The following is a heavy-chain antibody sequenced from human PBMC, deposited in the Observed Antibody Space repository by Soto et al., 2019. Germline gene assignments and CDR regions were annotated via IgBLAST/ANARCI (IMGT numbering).Heavy chain of an antibody. J-gene: IGHJ4*02. CDR1: GGSISSSSYY. CDR2: TYYSGST. V-gene: IGHV4-39*01. Sequence: SETLSLTCTVSGGSISSSSYYWGWIRQPPGKGLEWIGSTYYSGSTYYNPSLKSRVTISVDTSKNQFSLKLSSVTAADTAVYYCARQGRSGAAGNWNPDYWGQGTLVTVSS. D-gene: IGHD1-20*01. CDR3: ARQGRSGAAGNWNPDY.